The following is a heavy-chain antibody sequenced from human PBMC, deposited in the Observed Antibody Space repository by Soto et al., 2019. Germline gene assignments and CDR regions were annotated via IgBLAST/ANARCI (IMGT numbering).Heavy chain of an antibody. D-gene: IGHD2-2*01. V-gene: IGHV1-18*01. CDR3: ARVNCSSTSCYYYYDSSGDDAFDI. CDR1: GGTFSSYA. Sequence: ASVKVSCKASGGTFSSYAISWVRQAPGQGLEWMGWISAYNGNTNYAQKLQGRVTMTTDTSTSTAYMELRSLRSDDTAVYYCARVNCSSTSCYYYYDSSGDDAFDIWGQGTMVTVSS. CDR2: ISAYNGNT. J-gene: IGHJ3*02.